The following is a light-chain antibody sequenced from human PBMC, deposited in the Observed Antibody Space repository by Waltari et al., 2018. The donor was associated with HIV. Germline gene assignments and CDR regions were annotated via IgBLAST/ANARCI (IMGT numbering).Light chain of an antibody. Sequence: DIVLTQSPGTLSLSPWERATLSCRASQSVSSSYLTWYQQKPGQAPRLLIYGASSRATGIPDRFSGSGSGTDFTLTISRLEPEDFAVYYCQQYGSSPLAFGQGTKVEIK. J-gene: IGKJ1*01. CDR1: QSVSSSY. CDR3: QQYGSSPLA. CDR2: GAS. V-gene: IGKV3-20*01.